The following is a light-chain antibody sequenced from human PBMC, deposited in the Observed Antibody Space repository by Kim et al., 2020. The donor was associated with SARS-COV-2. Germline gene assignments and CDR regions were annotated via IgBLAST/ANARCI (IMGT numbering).Light chain of an antibody. Sequence: SPGERATLSCRASETISNSYIAWYQQKRGQAPRLGIYGASNRATGIPDRFSGSGSGTDFTLTIRRLEPEDFAVYYCQQYGSSPRTFGQGTKVDVK. CDR2: GAS. J-gene: IGKJ1*01. V-gene: IGKV3-20*01. CDR3: QQYGSSPRT. CDR1: ETISNSY.